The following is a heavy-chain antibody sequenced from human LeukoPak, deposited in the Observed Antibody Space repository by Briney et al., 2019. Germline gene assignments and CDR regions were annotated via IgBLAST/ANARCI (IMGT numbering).Heavy chain of an antibody. J-gene: IGHJ6*04. V-gene: IGHV3-23*01. Sequence: GGSLRLSCAASGFTFSNYAMSWVRQAPRKGLEWVSGISGSGDNTYYADSVKGRFTISRDNSKNTLYLQMNSLRAEDTAVYYCAELGITMIGGVWGKGTTVTISS. CDR3: AELGITMIGGV. CDR2: ISGSGDNT. CDR1: GFTFSNYA. D-gene: IGHD3-10*02.